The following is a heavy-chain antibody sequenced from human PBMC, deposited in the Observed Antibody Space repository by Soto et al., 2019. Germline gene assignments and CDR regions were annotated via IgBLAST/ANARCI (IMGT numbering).Heavy chain of an antibody. CDR2: IYYSGST. CDR3: AREGDPHCGGDCYYFDY. V-gene: IGHV4-31*03. Sequence: QVQLQESGPGLVRPSQTLSLTCTVSGGSISSGGYYWSWIRQHPGKGLEWIGYIYYSGSTYYNPSLKSRVTISVDTSKNQFSLKLSSVTAADTAVYYCAREGDPHCGGDCYYFDYWGQGTLVTVSS. J-gene: IGHJ4*02. D-gene: IGHD2-21*02. CDR1: GGSISSGGYY.